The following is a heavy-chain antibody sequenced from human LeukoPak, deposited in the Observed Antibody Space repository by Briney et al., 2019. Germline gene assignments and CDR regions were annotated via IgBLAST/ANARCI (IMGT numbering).Heavy chain of an antibody. V-gene: IGHV1-8*03. CDR3: ALGRGWYGVRFDY. J-gene: IGHJ4*02. CDR1: GYTFTGYS. CDR2: MNPNSGNT. D-gene: IGHD6-19*01. Sequence: GASVKVSCKASGYTFTGYSMHWVRQATGQGLEWMGWMNPNSGNTGYAQKFQGRVTITRNTSISTAYMELSSLRSEDTAVYYCALGRGWYGVRFDYWGQGTLVTVSS.